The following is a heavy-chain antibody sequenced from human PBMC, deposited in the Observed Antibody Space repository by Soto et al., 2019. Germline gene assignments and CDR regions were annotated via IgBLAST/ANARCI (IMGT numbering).Heavy chain of an antibody. D-gene: IGHD2-2*01. CDR2: ISAYNGNT. J-gene: IGHJ6*04. CDR1: GYTFTNYG. CDR3: AGPSSREYYYGLDV. V-gene: IGHV1-18*01. Sequence: QVQLVQSGAEVKKPGASVKVSCKASGYTFTNYGITWVRQAPGQGLEWMAWISAYNGNTNYTYKLQGRVTMTTDTSTSTTYMELRSLRSDDTAVYYCAGPSSREYYYGLDVWGKGTTVTVSS.